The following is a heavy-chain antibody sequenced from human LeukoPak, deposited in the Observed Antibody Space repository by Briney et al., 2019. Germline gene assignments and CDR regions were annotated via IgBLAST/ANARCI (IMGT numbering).Heavy chain of an antibody. D-gene: IGHD2/OR15-2a*01. Sequence: GGSLRLSCAASGFTFSSYGMHWVRQAPGKGLEWVAVISYDGSNKYYADSVKGRFAISRDNSKNTLYLQMNSLRAEDTAVYYCAIEYSDYFDYWGQGTLVTVSS. V-gene: IGHV3-30*03. CDR1: GFTFSSYG. J-gene: IGHJ4*02. CDR3: AIEYSDYFDY. CDR2: ISYDGSNK.